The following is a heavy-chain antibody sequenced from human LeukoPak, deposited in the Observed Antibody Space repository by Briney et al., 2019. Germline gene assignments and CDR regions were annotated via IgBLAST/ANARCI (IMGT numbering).Heavy chain of an antibody. Sequence: SETLSLTCTVSGGSISSGSYYWGWIRQPPGKGLEWLGTVFYSGTTYYNPSLKSRVTISVDTSKSQFSLGLGSVTAADTAVYYCARLDSGDYFFDYWGQGTLVTVSS. J-gene: IGHJ4*02. CDR3: ARLDSGDYFFDY. D-gene: IGHD4-17*01. CDR2: VFYSGTT. V-gene: IGHV4-39*01. CDR1: GGSISSGSYY.